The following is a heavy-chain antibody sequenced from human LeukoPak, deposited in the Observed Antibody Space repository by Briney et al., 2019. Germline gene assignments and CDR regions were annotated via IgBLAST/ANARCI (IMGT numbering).Heavy chain of an antibody. V-gene: IGHV4-39*01. CDR2: ISYSGST. D-gene: IGHD3-10*01. Sequence: SETLSLTCTVSGGSISSSYYWGWIRQPPGKGLEWIGTISYSGSTNYDPSLKSRDTISVDTSKKQSSLKLSPVTAADTAVYYCAGGFRGSIDPFDYWGQGTLVTVSS. CDR3: AGGFRGSIDPFDY. J-gene: IGHJ4*02. CDR1: GGSISSSYY.